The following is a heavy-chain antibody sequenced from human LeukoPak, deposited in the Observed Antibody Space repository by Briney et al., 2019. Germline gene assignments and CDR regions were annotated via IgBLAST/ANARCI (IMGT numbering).Heavy chain of an antibody. V-gene: IGHV4-4*02. CDR3: ARVGTERAAAAGANWFDP. CDR1: GGSISSSNW. Sequence: PSETLSLTCAVSGGSISSSNWWSWVRQPPGKGLEWIGEIYHGGNTNYTPSLKSRVTISVDKSKNQFSLNLDSVTAADTAVYYCARVGTERAAAAGANWFDPWGQGTLVTVSS. D-gene: IGHD6-13*01. CDR2: IYHGGNT. J-gene: IGHJ5*02.